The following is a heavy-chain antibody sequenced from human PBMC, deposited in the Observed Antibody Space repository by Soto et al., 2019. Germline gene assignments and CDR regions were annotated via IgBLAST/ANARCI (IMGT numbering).Heavy chain of an antibody. CDR1: GFTFDDYT. D-gene: IGHD6-19*01. CDR2: ISWDGGST. J-gene: IGHJ6*02. CDR3: AKDHYAVAGTDGMDV. Sequence: GGSLRLSCAASGFTFDDYTMHWVRQAPGKGLEWVSLISWDGGSTYYADSVKGRFTISRDNSKNSLYLQMNSLRTEDTALYYCAKDHYAVAGTDGMDVWGQGTTVTVYS. V-gene: IGHV3-43*01.